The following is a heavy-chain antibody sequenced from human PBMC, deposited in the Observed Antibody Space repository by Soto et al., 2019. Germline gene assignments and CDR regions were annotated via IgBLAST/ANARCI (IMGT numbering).Heavy chain of an antibody. D-gene: IGHD6-19*01. J-gene: IGHJ6*02. V-gene: IGHV3-23*01. CDR1: GFTFSSYA. CDR2: ISGSGGST. Sequence: GGSLRLSCAASGFTFSSYAMSWVRQAPGKGLEWVSAISGSGGSTYYADSVKGRFTISRDNSKNTLYLQMNSLRAEDTAVYYCARDRSSGWPYYYYGMDVWGQGTTVTVSS. CDR3: ARDRSSGWPYYYYGMDV.